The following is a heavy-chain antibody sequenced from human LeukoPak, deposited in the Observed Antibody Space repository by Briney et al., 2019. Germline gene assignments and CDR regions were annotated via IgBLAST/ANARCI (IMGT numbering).Heavy chain of an antibody. CDR3: ARADDYDFWSGYHFACGY. D-gene: IGHD3-3*01. J-gene: IGHJ4*02. CDR2: INHNGNVN. CDR1: GFTFSSYW. Sequence: GGSLRLSCAASGFTFSSYWMNWARQAPGKGLEWVASINHNGNVNYYVDSVKGRFTISRDNAKNSLYLQMSNLRAEDTAVYFCARADDYDFWSGYHFACGYWGQGTLVTVSS. V-gene: IGHV3-7*03.